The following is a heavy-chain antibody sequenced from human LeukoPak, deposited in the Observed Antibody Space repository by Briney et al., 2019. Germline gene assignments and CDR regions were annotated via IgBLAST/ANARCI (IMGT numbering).Heavy chain of an antibody. D-gene: IGHD6-6*01. CDR3: ARYRRDSSSQNWFDP. V-gene: IGHV1-46*03. CDR2: INPSGGST. CDR1: GYTFTSYY. J-gene: IGHJ5*02. Sequence: ASVKVSCKASGYTFTSYYMHWVRQAPGQGLEWMGIINPSGGSTIYAQKFQGRVTMTRDTSTSTVYMELSSLRSEDTAVYYCARYRRDSSSQNWFDPWGQGTLVTVSS.